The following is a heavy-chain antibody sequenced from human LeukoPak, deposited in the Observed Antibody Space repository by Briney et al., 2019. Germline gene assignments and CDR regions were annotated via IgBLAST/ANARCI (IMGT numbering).Heavy chain of an antibody. V-gene: IGHV4-34*01. CDR3: ARSRAFNSGAFDP. D-gene: IGHD1-26*01. Sequence: SETLSLTCAVYGGSFSGYYWSWIRQPPGKGPEWIGEINHSGSTNYNPSLKSRVTISVDTSKNQFSLKLSSVTAADTAVYYCARSRAFNSGAFDPWGQGSLVTVSS. CDR2: INHSGST. CDR1: GGSFSGYY. J-gene: IGHJ5*02.